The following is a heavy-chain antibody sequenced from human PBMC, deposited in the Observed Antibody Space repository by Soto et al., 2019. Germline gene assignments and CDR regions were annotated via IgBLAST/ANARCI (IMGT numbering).Heavy chain of an antibody. CDR1: GFTFSSYA. J-gene: IGHJ6*02. Sequence: PGGSLRLSCAASGFTFSSYAMHWVRQAPGKGLEWVAVISYDGSNKYYADSVKGRFTISRDNSKNTLYLQMNSLRAEDTAVYYCARVGLGYVYYYYGMDVWGQGTTVTVSS. CDR3: ARVGLGYVYYYYGMDV. V-gene: IGHV3-30-3*01. CDR2: ISYDGSNK. D-gene: IGHD5-12*01.